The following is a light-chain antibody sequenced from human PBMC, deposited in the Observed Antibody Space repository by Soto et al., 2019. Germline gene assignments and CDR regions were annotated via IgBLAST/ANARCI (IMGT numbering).Light chain of an antibody. CDR2: KAS. CDR1: QSISSW. J-gene: IGKJ2*01. Sequence: DIQMTQSPSTLSASVGDRVTITCRASQSISSWLAWYQQKPGKAPKLLIYKASSLESGVPSRFSGSGSGTEFTLTISSLQPDDFAIYYCQQYNSYSYPFGQGTKLEIK. CDR3: QQYNSYSYP. V-gene: IGKV1-5*03.